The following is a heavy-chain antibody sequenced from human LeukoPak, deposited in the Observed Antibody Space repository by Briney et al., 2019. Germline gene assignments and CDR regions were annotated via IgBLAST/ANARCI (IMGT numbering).Heavy chain of an antibody. CDR2: ISYDGNNK. V-gene: IGHV3-30-3*01. Sequence: GGSLSLSCAASGFTFSSYDMHWVRQAPGKGLEWVAVISYDGNNKYYADSVKGRFTISRDNSKKTLYLQMNSLRAEDTAVYYCARDGYNEEDWYFDLWGRGILVTVSS. CDR3: ARDGYNEEDWYFDL. J-gene: IGHJ2*01. CDR1: GFTFSSYD. D-gene: IGHD5-24*01.